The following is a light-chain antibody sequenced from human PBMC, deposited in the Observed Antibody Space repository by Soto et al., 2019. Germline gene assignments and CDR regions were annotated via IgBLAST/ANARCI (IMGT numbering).Light chain of an antibody. CDR3: QQSYSTPIT. CDR1: HDISNY. CDR2: AAS. V-gene: IGKV1-39*01. J-gene: IGKJ5*01. Sequence: DIQMTQSPSSLSASVGDRVTITCLASHDISNYLNWYQQKPGKAPNLLIFAASSLQSGVPSRFSGSGSGTDFTLTISSLQPEDFATYYCQQSYSTPITFGQGTRLEIK.